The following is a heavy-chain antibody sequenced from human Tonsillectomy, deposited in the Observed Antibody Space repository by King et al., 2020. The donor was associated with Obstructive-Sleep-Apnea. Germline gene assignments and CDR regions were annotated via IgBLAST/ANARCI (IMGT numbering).Heavy chain of an antibody. CDR1: GFTFTYAW. CDR2: IKSKIDGGTP. J-gene: IGHJ4*02. Sequence: QLVQSGGGSVQPGGSLRLSCAASGFTFTYAWMTWVRQAPGKGLEWVGRIKSKIDGGTPDYAAPVKGRFTISRDDSKTTVYLEMNSLKTEDTAVYYCTTGYGVVVVPGVTRNYFDYWGQGTLVTVSS. CDR3: TTGYGVVVVPGVTRNYFDY. V-gene: IGHV3-15*01. D-gene: IGHD2-2*01.